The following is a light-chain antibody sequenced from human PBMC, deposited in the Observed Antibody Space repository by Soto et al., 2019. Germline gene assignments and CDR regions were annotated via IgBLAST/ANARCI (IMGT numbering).Light chain of an antibody. V-gene: IGKV1-5*03. CDR2: KTC. J-gene: IGKJ1*01. CDR3: QQYSRYPWT. CDR1: QTISSW. Sequence: DIQMTQSPFTLSAAVGDRVTISCRAVQTISSWWAWYQHKPGKAPKLLLYKTCTVQTGVPSRFSGSGSGTEFHLAISSLQPDDFATYFFQQYSRYPWTVGQETKVEIK.